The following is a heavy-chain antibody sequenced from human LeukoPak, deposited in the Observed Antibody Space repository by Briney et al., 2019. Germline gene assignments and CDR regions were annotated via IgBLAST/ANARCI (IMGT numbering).Heavy chain of an antibody. J-gene: IGHJ5*02. CDR3: ARDQSSVAGTTYNWFDP. CDR2: IYSGGNT. D-gene: IGHD6-19*01. Sequence: PGGSLRLSCVTSGLNVKNNYMFWVRQSPVKGLEWVSIIYSGGNTFYADSMKGRFTISRDNSKNTLYLQMTSLKAEDTGVYYCARDQSSVAGTTYNWFDPWGQGTLVTVSS. CDR1: GLNVKNNY. V-gene: IGHV3-53*01.